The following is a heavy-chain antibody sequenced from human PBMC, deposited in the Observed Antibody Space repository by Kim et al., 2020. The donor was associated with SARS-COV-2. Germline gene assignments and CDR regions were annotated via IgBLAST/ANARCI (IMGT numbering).Heavy chain of an antibody. V-gene: IGHV3-33*01. CDR1: GFFFSSCA. CDR3: ARDVARVATDLVD. D-gene: IGHD2-21*02. J-gene: IGHJ4*02. CDR2: IWYDSTNK. Sequence: GGSLRLSCAASGFFFSSCAMHWVRQAPGKGLEWVASIWYDSTNKNYVDSVTGRFTISRDNFKNTVFLQMNSLRVEDTAMYYCARDVARVATDLVDWGQGTPLTVSS.